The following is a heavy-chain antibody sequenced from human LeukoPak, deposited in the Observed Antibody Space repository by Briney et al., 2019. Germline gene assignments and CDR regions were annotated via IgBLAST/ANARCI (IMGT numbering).Heavy chain of an antibody. V-gene: IGHV3-21*01. Sequence: GGSLRLSCAASGFTFSRYSMNWVRQAPGKGLEWVSSISISSSYIYYADSVKGRFTMSRDNAKNSLYLQVNSLRAEDTAVYYCARVDGYPAEDYFDYWGQGTLVTVSS. CDR3: ARVDGYPAEDYFDY. CDR1: GFTFSRYS. D-gene: IGHD5-24*01. J-gene: IGHJ4*02. CDR2: ISISSSYI.